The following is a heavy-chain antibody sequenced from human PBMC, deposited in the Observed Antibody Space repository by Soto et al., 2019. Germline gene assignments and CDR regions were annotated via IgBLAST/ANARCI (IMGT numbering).Heavy chain of an antibody. Sequence: QVQLVQSGVEVKKPGSSVKVSCKASGGTFSSYSINWVRQAPGQGLEWMGGIIPIFGTANSAQKFQGRVTLTADESTSTAHMELNSLRNEDTAVYYCARPFQSWPGGWYFDLWGRGTLVTVSS. D-gene: IGHD3-16*01. CDR2: IIPIFGTA. CDR3: ARPFQSWPGGWYFDL. CDR1: GGTFSSYS. J-gene: IGHJ2*01. V-gene: IGHV1-69*01.